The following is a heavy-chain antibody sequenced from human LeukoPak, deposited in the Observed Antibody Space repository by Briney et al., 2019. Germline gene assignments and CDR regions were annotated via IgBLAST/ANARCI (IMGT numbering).Heavy chain of an antibody. CDR1: GFTFSSVA. J-gene: IGHJ4*02. CDR2: ISYDGSNK. V-gene: IGHV3-30*18. D-gene: IGHD6-19*01. CDR3: AKDDGRYSGNFDF. Sequence: GRSLRLSCAASGFTFSSVAMHWVRQAPGKGLEWVAVISYDGSNKYYSDSVRGRFTISRDNSKNTLYVQMNSLRAEDTAVYYCAKDDGRYSGNFDFWGQGTLVTVSS.